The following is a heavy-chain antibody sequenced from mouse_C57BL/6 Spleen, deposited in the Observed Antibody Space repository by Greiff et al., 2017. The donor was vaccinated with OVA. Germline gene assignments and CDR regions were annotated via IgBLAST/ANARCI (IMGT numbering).Heavy chain of an antibody. CDR3: ATYSNSDYYAMDY. J-gene: IGHJ4*01. CDR1: GFSLTSYG. V-gene: IGHV2-6*01. Sequence: VKLMESGPGLVAPSQSLSITCTVSGFSLTSYGVDWVRQSPGKGLEWLGVIWGVGSTNYNSALKSRLSISKDNSKSQVFLKMNSLQTDDTAMYYCATYSNSDYYAMDYWGQGTSVTVSS. D-gene: IGHD2-5*01. CDR2: IWGVGST.